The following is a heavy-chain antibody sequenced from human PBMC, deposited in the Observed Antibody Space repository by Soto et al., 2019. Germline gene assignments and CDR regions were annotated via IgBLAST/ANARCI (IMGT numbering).Heavy chain of an antibody. CDR3: ARGGWRQIDY. CDR1: GGSIGSYY. CDR2: IYYSGST. Sequence: QVQLQESGPGLVKPSETLSLTCSVSGGSIGSYYWSWIRQPPGKGLEWIGYIYYSGSTNYNPSLKSRVTISVDTSKNRFSLKLNSVTAADTAVYYCARGGWRQIDYWGQGTLVTVSS. D-gene: IGHD3-3*01. V-gene: IGHV4-59*08. J-gene: IGHJ4*02.